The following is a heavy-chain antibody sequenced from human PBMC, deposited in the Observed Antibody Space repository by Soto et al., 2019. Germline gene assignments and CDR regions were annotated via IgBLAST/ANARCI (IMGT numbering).Heavy chain of an antibody. Sequence: PSETLSLTCAVYGGSVNGYYWSWIRQPPGKGLEWIGYIYESGSTNSNPSLQSRVTISVDTSKNQFYLNLSPVTAADTATYYCERARITLVREIIKYNMDIWGQGTTVTVSS. J-gene: IGHJ6*02. CDR1: GGSVNGYY. CDR2: IYESGST. CDR3: ERARITLVREIIKYNMDI. D-gene: IGHD3-10*01. V-gene: IGHV4-34*11.